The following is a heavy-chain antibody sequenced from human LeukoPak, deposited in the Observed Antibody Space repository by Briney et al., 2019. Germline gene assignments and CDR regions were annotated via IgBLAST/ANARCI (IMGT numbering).Heavy chain of an antibody. CDR1: GYSFTTHW. CDR3: ARQSPGRDSFDI. CDR2: IYPGHSDT. Sequence: GESLKISCQASGYSFTTHWIGWVRQMPGKGLEWMGIIYPGHSDTRYSPSFQGQVTISADKSISTPFLQWSSLKASDTAIYFCARQSPGRDSFDIWGQGTMVTVSS. D-gene: IGHD3-10*01. V-gene: IGHV5-51*01. J-gene: IGHJ3*02.